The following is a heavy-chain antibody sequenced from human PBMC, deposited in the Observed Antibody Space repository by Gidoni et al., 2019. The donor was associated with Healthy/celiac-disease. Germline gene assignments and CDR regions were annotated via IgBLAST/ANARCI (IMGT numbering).Heavy chain of an antibody. D-gene: IGHD4-17*01. CDR3: ARHTVTTSWGIAQNYYYYYMDV. CDR1: GGSISSYY. CDR2: IYTSGST. Sequence: QVQLQESGPGLVKPSETLSLTCTVPGGSISSYYWSWIRQPAGKGLEWIGRIYTSGSTNYNPSLKSRVTMSVDTSKNQFSLKLSSVTAADTAVYYCARHTVTTSWGIAQNYYYYYMDVWGKGTTVTVSS. V-gene: IGHV4-4*07. J-gene: IGHJ6*03.